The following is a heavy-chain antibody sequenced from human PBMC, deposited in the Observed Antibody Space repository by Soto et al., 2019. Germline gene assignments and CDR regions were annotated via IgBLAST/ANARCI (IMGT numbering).Heavy chain of an antibody. CDR3: AKARKFTTVTTSFAY. J-gene: IGHJ4*02. Sequence: GGSLRLSCAASGFTFSSYAMSWVRQAPGKGLEWVSAISGSGGSTYYADSVKGRFTISRDNSKNTLYLQMNSLRAEDTAVYYCAKARKFTTVTTSFAYWGQGILATVSS. CDR1: GFTFSSYA. V-gene: IGHV3-23*01. CDR2: ISGSGGST. D-gene: IGHD4-17*01.